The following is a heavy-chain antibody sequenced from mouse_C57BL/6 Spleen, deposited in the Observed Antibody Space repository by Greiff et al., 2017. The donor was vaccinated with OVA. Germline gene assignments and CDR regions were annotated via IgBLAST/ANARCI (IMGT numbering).Heavy chain of an antibody. V-gene: IGHV14-4*01. CDR1: GFNIKDDY. J-gene: IGHJ2*01. Sequence: VQLQQSGAELVRPGASVKLSCTASGFNIKDDYMHWVKQRPEQGLEWIGWIDPENGDTAYASKFQGKATITADTSSNTAYLQLSSLTSEDTAVYYCTTDYYGSSYDYWGQGTTLTVSS. CDR3: TTDYYGSSYDY. CDR2: IDPENGDT. D-gene: IGHD1-1*01.